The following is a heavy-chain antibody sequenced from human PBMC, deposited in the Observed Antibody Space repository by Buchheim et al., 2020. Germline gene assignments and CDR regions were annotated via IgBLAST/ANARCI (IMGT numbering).Heavy chain of an antibody. Sequence: QVQPVESGGGVVQPGRSLRLSCAASGFTFSSYGMHWVRQAPGKGLEWVAVISYDGSNKYYADSVKGRFTISRDNSKNTLYLQMNSLRAEDTAVYYCAKDSLYYYDSSGYYGVDYWGQGTL. V-gene: IGHV3-30*18. CDR3: AKDSLYYYDSSGYYGVDY. J-gene: IGHJ4*02. CDR2: ISYDGSNK. CDR1: GFTFSSYG. D-gene: IGHD3-22*01.